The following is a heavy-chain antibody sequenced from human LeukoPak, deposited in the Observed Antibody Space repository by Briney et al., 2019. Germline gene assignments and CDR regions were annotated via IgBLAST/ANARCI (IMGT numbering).Heavy chain of an antibody. Sequence: ASVKVSCKASGYTFTGYYMHWVRQAPGQGLEWMGWINPNSGGTNYAQKFQGRVTMTRDTSISTAYMELSRLRSDDTAVYYCARDEYYGSGSYLYWFDPWGQGTLVTVSS. J-gene: IGHJ5*02. CDR3: ARDEYYGSGSYLYWFDP. V-gene: IGHV1-2*02. CDR1: GYTFTGYY. CDR2: INPNSGGT. D-gene: IGHD3-10*01.